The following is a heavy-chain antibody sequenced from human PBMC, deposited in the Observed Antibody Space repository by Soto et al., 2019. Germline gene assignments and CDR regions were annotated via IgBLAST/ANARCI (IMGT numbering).Heavy chain of an antibody. CDR2: ISGSGGST. V-gene: IGHV3-23*01. CDR1: GFTFSNYA. Sequence: EVQLLESVGGLVQPGGSLRLSCAASGFTFSNYAMNWVRQAPGKGLEWVSVISGSGGSTYYADSVKGRFTISRDNSKNTLYLQMNSLRAEDTAVYYCARRSSSWYFDYWGQGTLVTVSS. D-gene: IGHD6-13*01. J-gene: IGHJ4*02. CDR3: ARRSSSWYFDY.